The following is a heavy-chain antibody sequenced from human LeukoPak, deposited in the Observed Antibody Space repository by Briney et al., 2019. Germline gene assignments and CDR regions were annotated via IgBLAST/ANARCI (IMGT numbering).Heavy chain of an antibody. J-gene: IGHJ4*02. CDR1: GFSFSGFD. CDR3: AKDSVWFGDLLN. D-gene: IGHD3-10*01. CDR2: IGTSVNAI. Sequence: GGSLRLSCAASGFSFSGFDMNWVRQAPGKGLEWIAHIGTSVNAIYYADSVKGRFTISRDNARDSLSLQMDSLRVEDTAVYYCAKDSVWFGDLLNWGQAALVIVSS. V-gene: IGHV3-48*03.